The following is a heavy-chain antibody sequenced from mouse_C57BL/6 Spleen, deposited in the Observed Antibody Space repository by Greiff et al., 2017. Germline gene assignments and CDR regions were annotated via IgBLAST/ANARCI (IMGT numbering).Heavy chain of an antibody. CDR2: IDPSDSYT. V-gene: IGHV1-69*01. Sequence: VQLQQSGAELVMPGASVKLSCKASGYTFTSYWMHWVKQRPGQGLEWIGEIDPSDSYTNYNQKFKGKSTLTVDKSSSTAYMQLSSLTSEDSAVYYCARGRDYYAMDYWGQGTSVTVSS. CDR3: ARGRDYYAMDY. CDR1: GYTFTSYW. J-gene: IGHJ4*01.